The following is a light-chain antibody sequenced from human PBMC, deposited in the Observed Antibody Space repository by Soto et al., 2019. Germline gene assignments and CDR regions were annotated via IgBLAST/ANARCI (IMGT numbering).Light chain of an antibody. CDR1: KLGDKY. CDR3: QAWDTFIGV. J-gene: IGLJ2*01. V-gene: IGLV3-1*01. Sequence: SYELTQPPSVSVSPGQTASITCSGDKLGDKYACWYQQKPGQSPVLVIYQDSKRPSGIPERFSGSNSGNTATLTISGTQAMDEADYYCQAWDTFIGVFGGRTKLTVL. CDR2: QDS.